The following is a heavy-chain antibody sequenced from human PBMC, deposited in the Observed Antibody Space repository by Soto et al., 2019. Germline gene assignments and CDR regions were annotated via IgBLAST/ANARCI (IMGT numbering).Heavy chain of an antibody. J-gene: IGHJ4*02. CDR2: MSPNGDNQ. D-gene: IGHD3-22*01. Sequence: QAPGEGLEWVAVMSPNGDNQYYADSVKGRFTISRDTSKSTLSLQMTSLRPEDTAVYYCASGAAFYYDTSRYWGQGTLVTVSS. V-gene: IGHV3-30-3*01. CDR3: ASGAAFYYDTSRY.